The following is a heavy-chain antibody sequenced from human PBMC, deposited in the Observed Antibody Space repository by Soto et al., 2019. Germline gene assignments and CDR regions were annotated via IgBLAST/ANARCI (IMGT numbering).Heavy chain of an antibody. D-gene: IGHD3-10*01. CDR2: IYYSGST. Sequence: QVQLQESGPGLVKPSETLSLTCTVSGGSISSYYWSWIRQPPGKGLEWIGYIYYSGSTNYNPSLKSRVTISXXTXKXXFSLKLSSVTAADTAVYYCARLYYYGSGMIDGMDVWGQGTTVTVSS. CDR3: ARLYYYGSGMIDGMDV. J-gene: IGHJ6*02. V-gene: IGHV4-59*01. CDR1: GGSISSYY.